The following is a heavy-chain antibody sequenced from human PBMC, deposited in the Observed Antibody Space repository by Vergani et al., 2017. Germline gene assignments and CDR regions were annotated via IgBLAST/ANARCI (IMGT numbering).Heavy chain of an antibody. D-gene: IGHD3-10*01. CDR2: IYTTGST. V-gene: IGHV4-61*02. CDR3: AGDYYGSGGTGLSRGVNWFDP. J-gene: IGHJ5*02. Sequence: QVQLQESGPGLVKPSQTLSLTCTVSGGSISSGSYYWTWIRQPAGKGLEWIGRIYTTGSTNYNPSLKSRVTISIDTPKNQFSLKLSSVTAADPAVYYCAGDYYGSGGTGLSRGVNWFDPWGQGTLLTVSS. CDR1: GGSISSGSYY.